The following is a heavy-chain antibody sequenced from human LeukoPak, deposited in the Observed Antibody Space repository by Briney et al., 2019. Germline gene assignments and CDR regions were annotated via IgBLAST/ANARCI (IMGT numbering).Heavy chain of an antibody. D-gene: IGHD3-22*01. V-gene: IGHV3-7*03. CDR3: ARGGNWYHYDSSPPPTY. J-gene: IGHJ4*02. Sequence: GGSLRLSCAASGFTFSSYWMSWVRQAPGKGLEWVANIKQDGSEKYYVDSVKGRFTISRDSAKNSLYLQMNSLRAEDTAVYYCARGGNWYHYDSSPPPTYWGQGTLVTVSS. CDR2: IKQDGSEK. CDR1: GFTFSSYW.